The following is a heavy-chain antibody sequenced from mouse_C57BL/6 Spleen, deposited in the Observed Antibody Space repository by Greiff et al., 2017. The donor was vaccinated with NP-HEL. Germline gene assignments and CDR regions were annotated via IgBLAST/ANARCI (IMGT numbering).Heavy chain of an antibody. CDR1: GYTFTRYW. CDR3: ARNWDAWFAY. D-gene: IGHD4-1*01. Sequence: VQLQQPGAELVKPGASVKMSCKASGYTFTRYWITWVKQRPGHGLEWIGDIYPGSGSTNYNEKFKSKATLTVDTSSSTAYMQLSSLTSEDSAVYYCARNWDAWFAYWGQGTLVTVSA. J-gene: IGHJ3*01. V-gene: IGHV1-55*01. CDR2: IYPGSGST.